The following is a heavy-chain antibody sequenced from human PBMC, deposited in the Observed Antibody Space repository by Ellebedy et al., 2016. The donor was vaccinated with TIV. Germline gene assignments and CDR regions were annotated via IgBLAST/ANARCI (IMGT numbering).Heavy chain of an antibody. CDR3: ARDSNDSSGYIYYFDY. J-gene: IGHJ4*02. CDR1: GGSFSGYY. D-gene: IGHD3-22*01. CDR2: INHSGST. Sequence: MPSETLSLTCAVYGGSFSGYYWSWIRQPPGKGLEWIGEINHSGSTNYNPSLKSRVTISVDTSKNQFSLKLSPVTAADTAVYYCARDSNDSSGYIYYFDYWGQGTLVTVSS. V-gene: IGHV4-34*09.